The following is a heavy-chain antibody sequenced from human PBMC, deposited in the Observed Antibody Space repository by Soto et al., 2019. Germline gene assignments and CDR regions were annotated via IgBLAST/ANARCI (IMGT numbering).Heavy chain of an antibody. V-gene: IGHV1-18*04. D-gene: IGHD1-26*01. CDR2: ISTWNDVK. J-gene: IGHJ4*02. CDR3: ARLNSEYAVDY. CDR1: GYTFTDYG. Sequence: ASVKVSCKPSGYTFTDYGFSWMRQAPGQGPEWMGWISTWNDVKRDAQKFRGRVTMTRDTSTRTAYMELRSLRSDDTAVHYCARLNSEYAVDYWGQGTLVTVSS.